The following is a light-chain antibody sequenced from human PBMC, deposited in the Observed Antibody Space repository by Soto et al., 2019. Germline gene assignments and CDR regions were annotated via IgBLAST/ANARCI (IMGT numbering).Light chain of an antibody. Sequence: DIWMTQSPSSLSASVGDRVTITCRASQAISNFLNWYQRKPGKAPKLLIYSASSLQSGVPSRFSGSGSGTDFTLTISSLQPEDYATYFCQQSYSTPVFTFGQGTKLEIK. CDR2: SAS. CDR3: QQSYSTPVFT. J-gene: IGKJ2*01. CDR1: QAISNF. V-gene: IGKV1-39*01.